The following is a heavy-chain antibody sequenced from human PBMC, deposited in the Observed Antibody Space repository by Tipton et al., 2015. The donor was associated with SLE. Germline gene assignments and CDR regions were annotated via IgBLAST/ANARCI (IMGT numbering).Heavy chain of an antibody. Sequence: TLSLTCTVSGGSISSADYYWSWVRQRPEKGLEWIGYVYYMGYTFYNPSLKSRLTMSVDTSEDQFSLKMTSVTAADTAVYYCARGSSGVYGMDAWGQGTTVTVSS. CDR1: GGSISSADYY. V-gene: IGHV4-31*03. CDR2: VYYMGYT. CDR3: ARGSSGVYGMDA. J-gene: IGHJ6*02. D-gene: IGHD6-6*01.